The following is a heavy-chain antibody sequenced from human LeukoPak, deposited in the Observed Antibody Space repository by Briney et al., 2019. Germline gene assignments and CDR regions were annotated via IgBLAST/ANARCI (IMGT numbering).Heavy chain of an antibody. CDR3: ARDLSATGGLDI. Sequence: GGSLRLSCAASGFSFSHYRMNWSRQAPGQGLECLAKIKQDGSDKYYVDSVKGRFTISRDNAKNSLFLQMNSLRVEDAAVYYCARDLSATGGLDIWGQGTVVTVSS. J-gene: IGHJ3*02. D-gene: IGHD2-15*01. V-gene: IGHV3-7*04. CDR2: IKQDGSDK. CDR1: GFSFSHYR.